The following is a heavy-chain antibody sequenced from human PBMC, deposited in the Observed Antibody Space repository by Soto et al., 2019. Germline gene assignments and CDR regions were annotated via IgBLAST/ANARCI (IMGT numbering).Heavy chain of an antibody. D-gene: IGHD4-4*01. CDR3: ARKTVTTSHCDY. CDR2: IYYSGST. J-gene: IGHJ4*02. Sequence: PSETLSLTCTVSGGSISSGGYYWSWIRQHPGKGLEWIGYIYYSGSTYYNPSLKSRVTISVDTSKNQFSLRLSSVTAADTAVYYWARKTVTTSHCDYWGQGTLVTVPS. V-gene: IGHV4-31*03. CDR1: GGSISSGGYY.